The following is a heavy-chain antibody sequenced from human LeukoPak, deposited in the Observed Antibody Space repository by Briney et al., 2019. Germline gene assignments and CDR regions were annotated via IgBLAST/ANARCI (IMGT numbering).Heavy chain of an antibody. D-gene: IGHD6-19*01. V-gene: IGHV4-59*01. CDR1: GGSISRYY. CDR3: ARAVAVPINWFDP. J-gene: IGHJ5*02. CDR2: IYYSGST. Sequence: PSETLSLTCTVSGGSISRYYWSWLRQPPGKGLEWFGYIYYSGSTNYNTSLKSRVTISVDTSKNQFSLKLSSVTAADTAVYYCARAVAVPINWFDPWGQGTLVTVSS.